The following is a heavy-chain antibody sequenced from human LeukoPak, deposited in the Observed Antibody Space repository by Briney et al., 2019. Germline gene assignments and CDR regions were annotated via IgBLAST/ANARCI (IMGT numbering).Heavy chain of an antibody. CDR1: GFTFSSYG. CDR3: AKRRNGGLLWFGELSWDY. Sequence: GGCLRLSCAASGFTFSSYGMSWVRQAPGKGLEWVSAISGSGGSTYYADSVKGRFTISRDNSKNTLYLQMNSLRAEDTAVYYCAKRRNGGLLWFGELSWDYWGQGTLVTVSS. V-gene: IGHV3-23*01. D-gene: IGHD3-10*01. CDR2: ISGSGGST. J-gene: IGHJ4*02.